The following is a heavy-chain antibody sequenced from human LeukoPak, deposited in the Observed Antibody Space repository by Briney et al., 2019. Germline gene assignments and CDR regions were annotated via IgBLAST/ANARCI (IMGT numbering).Heavy chain of an antibody. V-gene: IGHV3-30*18. D-gene: IGHD5-24*01. CDR1: GFTFSSYG. CDR2: ISYDGSNK. CDR3: AKERDGYNLEYYFDY. Sequence: GGSLRLSCAASGFTFSSYGMHWVRQAPDKGLEWAAVISYDGSNKYYADSVKGRFTISRDNSKNTLYLQMNSLRAEDTAVYYCAKERDGYNLEYYFDYWGQGTLVTVSS. J-gene: IGHJ4*02.